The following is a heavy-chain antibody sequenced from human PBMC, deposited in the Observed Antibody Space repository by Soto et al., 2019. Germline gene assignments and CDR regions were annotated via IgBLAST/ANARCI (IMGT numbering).Heavy chain of an antibody. V-gene: IGHV1-69*06. CDR1: GGTFSSYA. Sequence: GASVKVSCKASGGTFSSYAISWVRQAPGQGLEWMGGIIPIFGTANYAQKFQGRVTITADKSTSTAYMELSSLRSEDTAVYYCARGIVVVVAATQGYYYGMDVWGQGTTVTVSS. J-gene: IGHJ6*02. CDR2: IIPIFGTA. CDR3: ARGIVVVVAATQGYYYGMDV. D-gene: IGHD2-15*01.